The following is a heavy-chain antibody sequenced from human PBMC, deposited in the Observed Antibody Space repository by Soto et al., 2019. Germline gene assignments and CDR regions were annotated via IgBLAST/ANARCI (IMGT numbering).Heavy chain of an antibody. CDR2: IYYSGST. CDR1: GGSISSSSYY. J-gene: IGHJ3*02. V-gene: IGHV4-39*01. Sequence: QLQLQESGPGLVKPSETLSLTCTVSGGSISSSSYYWGWIRQPPGKGLEWIGSIYYSGSTYYNPSLKSRVTICVDTSKNQCSLKLSSVTASDTAVYYCARLFTIVRGDVAFDIWGQGTMVTVSS. D-gene: IGHD3-10*01. CDR3: ARLFTIVRGDVAFDI.